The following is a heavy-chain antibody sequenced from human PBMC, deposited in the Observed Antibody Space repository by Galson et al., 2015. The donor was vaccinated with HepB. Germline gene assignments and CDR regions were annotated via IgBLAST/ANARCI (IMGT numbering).Heavy chain of an antibody. CDR1: GFTFSFYS. Sequence: SLRLSCAASGFTFSFYSMNWVRQAPGKGLEWVSSISSSSSYIYYADSVKGRFTISRDNAKNSLYLQMNSLRAEDTAVYYCASHRLRDATQFHRNYPGYWGQGTLVTVSS. V-gene: IGHV3-21*01. J-gene: IGHJ4*02. D-gene: IGHD1-7*01. CDR3: ASHRLRDATQFHRNYPGY. CDR2: ISSSSSYI.